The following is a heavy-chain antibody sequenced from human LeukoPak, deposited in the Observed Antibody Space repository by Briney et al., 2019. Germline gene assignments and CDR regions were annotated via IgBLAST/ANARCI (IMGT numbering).Heavy chain of an antibody. Sequence: PSETLSLTCAVYGGSFSGYYWSWIRQPPGKGLEWIGEINHSGSTNYNPSLKSRVTISVDTSKNQFSLKLSSVTAADTAVYYCARVGGNGALDAFDIWGQGTMVTVSS. D-gene: IGHD4-23*01. CDR3: ARVGGNGALDAFDI. V-gene: IGHV4-34*01. CDR2: INHSGST. J-gene: IGHJ3*02. CDR1: GGSFSGYY.